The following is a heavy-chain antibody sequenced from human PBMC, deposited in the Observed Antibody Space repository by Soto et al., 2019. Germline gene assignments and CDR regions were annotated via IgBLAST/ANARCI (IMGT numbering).Heavy chain of an antibody. D-gene: IGHD6-19*01. CDR2: ISGSGGST. CDR1: GFTFSSYA. J-gene: IGHJ4*02. Sequence: GGSLRLSCAASGFTFSSYAMSWVRQAPGKGLEWVSAISGSGGSTYYADSVKGRFTISRDNSKNTLYLQMNSLRAEDTAVYYCAELNRFAVAGPNWGQGTLVTVSS. CDR3: AELNRFAVAGPN. V-gene: IGHV3-23*01.